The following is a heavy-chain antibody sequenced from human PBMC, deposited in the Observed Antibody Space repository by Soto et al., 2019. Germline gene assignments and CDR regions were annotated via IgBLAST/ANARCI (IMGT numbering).Heavy chain of an antibody. V-gene: IGHV5-10-1*01. D-gene: IGHD3-16*01. Sequence: PGESLKISCKGSGYTFTSYWITWVRQMPGKGPEWVATIDCSDSYINYSPSFQGHVTISADKSVSTAYLQWSSLKASDTAIYYCARTFGGHLYSFDFWGQGTLVTVSS. CDR2: IDCSDSYI. J-gene: IGHJ4*02. CDR1: GYTFTSYW. CDR3: ARTFGGHLYSFDF.